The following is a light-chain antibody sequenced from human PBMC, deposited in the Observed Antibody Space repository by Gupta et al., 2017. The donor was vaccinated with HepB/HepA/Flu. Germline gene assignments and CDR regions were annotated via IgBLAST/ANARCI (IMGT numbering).Light chain of an antibody. CDR3: QAWDSSTVV. V-gene: IGLV3-1*01. CDR1: KLGDKY. J-gene: IGLJ2*01. CDR2: QDS. Sequence: SYELTQPPSVSVSPGQTASITCSGDKLGDKYACWYQQKPGQSPVLVIYQDSKRPSGIPELFSGSNSGNTATLTISGTQAMDEAYYYCQAWDSSTVVFGGGTKLTVL.